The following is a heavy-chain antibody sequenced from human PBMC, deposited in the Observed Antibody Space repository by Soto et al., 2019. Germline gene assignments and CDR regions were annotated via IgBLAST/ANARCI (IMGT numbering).Heavy chain of an antibody. CDR2: IYYSGST. Sequence: QLQLQESGPGLVKPSETLSLTCTVSGGSISSRGYYWGWIRQPPGKGLEWIGTIYYSGSTYYNPSLKSRVTIPGDTSKNQFSLKLSSVTAADTAVYYCATSNWFDPWGQGTLVTVSS. CDR1: GGSISSRGYY. J-gene: IGHJ5*02. CDR3: ATSNWFDP. V-gene: IGHV4-39*01.